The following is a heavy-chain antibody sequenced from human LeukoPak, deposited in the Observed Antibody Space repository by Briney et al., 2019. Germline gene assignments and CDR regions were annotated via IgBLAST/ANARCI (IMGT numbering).Heavy chain of an antibody. CDR3: AKRGVVIRVILVGFHKEAYYFDS. D-gene: IGHD3-22*01. Sequence: GGSLTLSCAVSGITLSNFGMSWVRQAPGKGLEWGAGISDRGGRTNYADSVKGRFTISRDNPRNTLYLQMNSLSAEDTAVYFCAKRGVVIRVILVGFHKEAYYFDSWGQGALVTVSS. J-gene: IGHJ4*02. CDR2: ISDRGGRT. V-gene: IGHV3-23*01. CDR1: GITLSNFG.